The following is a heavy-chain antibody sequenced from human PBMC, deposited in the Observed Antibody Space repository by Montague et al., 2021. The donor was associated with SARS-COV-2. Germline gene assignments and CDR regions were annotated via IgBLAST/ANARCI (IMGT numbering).Heavy chain of an antibody. CDR3: ARDRFDFGAGRQGTIDF. CDR2: MHFTGKT. CDR1: GDSITNHY. Sequence: SETLSLTCSVSGDSITNHYWSWIQQPAGKGLEWIGRMHFTGKTNFSPFFSSRLTVSADTSKNQFSLKLTSVTAADTAIYFCARDRFDFGAGRQGTIDFWGQGTLVTVSS. D-gene: IGHD3-10*01. V-gene: IGHV4-4*07. J-gene: IGHJ4*02.